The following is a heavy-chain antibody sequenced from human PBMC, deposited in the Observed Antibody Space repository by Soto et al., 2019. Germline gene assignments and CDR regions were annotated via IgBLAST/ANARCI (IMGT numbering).Heavy chain of an antibody. CDR3: TRLITPLDY. Sequence: VRLLRLSCAASGFTFSDSTRHCIRQTSGRGLEWLGRIRSKVNNLETVYAASVKGRFTISRDDSKNTAYLQMNSLKTEDTGVYYCTRLITPLDYWGRGTLVTVSS. D-gene: IGHD3-16*01. V-gene: IGHV3-73*01. J-gene: IGHJ4*02. CDR2: IRSKVNNLET. CDR1: GFTFSDST.